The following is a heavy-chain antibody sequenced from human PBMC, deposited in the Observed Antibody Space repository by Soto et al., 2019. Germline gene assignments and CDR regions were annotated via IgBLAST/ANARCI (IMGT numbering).Heavy chain of an antibody. V-gene: IGHV3-30*18. CDR2: ISYDGSNK. CDR3: AKDEGLRSLYYYYGMDG. J-gene: IGHJ6*02. Sequence: PGGSLRLSCAASGFTFSSYGMHWVRQAPGKGLEWVAVISYDGSNKYYADSVKGRFTISRDNSKNTLYLQMNSLRAEDTAVYYCAKDEGLRSLYYYYGMDGWGQGTTVTFSS. CDR1: GFTFSSYG.